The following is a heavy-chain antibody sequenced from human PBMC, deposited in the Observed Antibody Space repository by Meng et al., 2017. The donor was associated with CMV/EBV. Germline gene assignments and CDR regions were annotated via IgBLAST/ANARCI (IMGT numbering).Heavy chain of an antibody. Sequence: GGSLRLSCAASGFTFSSYEMNWVRQAPGKGLEWVANIKQDGSEKYYVDSVEGRFTISRDNAKNSLYLQMNSLRAEDTAVYYCARADIVVVPAARKVYYYYGMDVWGQGTTVTVSS. V-gene: IGHV3-7*01. D-gene: IGHD2-2*01. CDR1: GFTFSSYE. CDR3: ARADIVVVPAARKVYYYYGMDV. CDR2: IKQDGSEK. J-gene: IGHJ6*02.